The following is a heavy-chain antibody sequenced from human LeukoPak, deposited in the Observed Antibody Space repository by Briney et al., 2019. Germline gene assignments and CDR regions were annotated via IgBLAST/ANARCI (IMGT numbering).Heavy chain of an antibody. J-gene: IGHJ6*02. Sequence: SETLSLTCAVYGGSFSGYYWSWIRQPPGKGLEWIGEINHSGSTNYNPSLKSRVTISVDTSKNQFSLKLSSVTAAGTAVYYCASSPWESPTSALYRHYYYGMDVWGQGTTVTVSS. V-gene: IGHV4-34*01. CDR1: GGSFSGYY. CDR2: INHSGST. CDR3: ASSPWESPTSALYRHYYYGMDV. D-gene: IGHD1-26*01.